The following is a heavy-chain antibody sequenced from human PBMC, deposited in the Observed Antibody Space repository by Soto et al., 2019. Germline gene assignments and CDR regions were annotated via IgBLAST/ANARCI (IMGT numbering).Heavy chain of an antibody. CDR2: MTPNSGNT. D-gene: IGHD2-15*01. J-gene: IGHJ4*02. V-gene: IGHV1-8*01. CDR3: ARNTYEVVDFHL. CDR1: GYTFTNYD. Sequence: QVQLVQSGAEMKKPGASVKVSCKASGYTFTNYDINWVRQAPGQGLEWLGWMTPNSGNTGYAQKFQGRVTLTRDTSISTAYMELSSLRSEDTAVYYCARNTYEVVDFHLWGQGTLVTVSS.